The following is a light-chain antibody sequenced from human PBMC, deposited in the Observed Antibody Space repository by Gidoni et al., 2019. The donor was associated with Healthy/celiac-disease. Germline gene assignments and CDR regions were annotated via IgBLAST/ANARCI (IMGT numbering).Light chain of an antibody. CDR3: QQSYSTPWT. J-gene: IGKJ1*01. Sequence: DIQMTPSPSSLSASVGDRVTITCRASQSISSYLNWYQQKPGKAPKLLIYAASSLQSGVPSRVSGSGSGTDFTLTISRLQPEDFATYYCQQSYSTPWTFGQGTKVEIK. CDR2: AAS. V-gene: IGKV1-39*01. CDR1: QSISSY.